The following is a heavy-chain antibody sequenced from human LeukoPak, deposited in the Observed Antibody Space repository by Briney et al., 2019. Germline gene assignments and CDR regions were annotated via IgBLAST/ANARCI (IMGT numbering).Heavy chain of an antibody. CDR3: GRGSLKIDY. CDR1: GGSLDNYY. J-gene: IGHJ4*02. CDR2: IFGTGIS. V-gene: IGHV4-4*07. Sequence: PSETLSLTCTVSGGSLDNYYWSWLRQPAGKGLEWIGRIFGTGISNYNPSLKSRVTMSVDTSKNHFSLTLRSVTAADTAVYYCGRGSLKIDYWGQGILVTVSS.